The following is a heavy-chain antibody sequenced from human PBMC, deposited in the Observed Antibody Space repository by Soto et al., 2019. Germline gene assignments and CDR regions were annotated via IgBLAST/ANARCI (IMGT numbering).Heavy chain of an antibody. D-gene: IGHD3-22*01. CDR3: ARAGQAYYDSSGYYYPFDY. CDR1: GFTFSSYW. V-gene: IGHV3-74*01. CDR2: INSDGSST. J-gene: IGHJ4*02. Sequence: EVQLVESGGGLVQPGGSLRLSCAASGFTFSSYWMHWVRQAPGKGLVWVSRINSDGSSTSYADSVKGRFTISRDIAKNTLYLQMNSLRAEDTAVYYCARAGQAYYDSSGYYYPFDYWGQGTLVTVSS.